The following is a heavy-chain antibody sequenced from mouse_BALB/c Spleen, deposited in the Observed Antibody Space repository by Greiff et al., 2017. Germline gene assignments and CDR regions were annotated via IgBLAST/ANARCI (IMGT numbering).Heavy chain of an antibody. CDR1: GFNIKDTY. CDR2: IDPANGNT. Sequence: EVKLQESGAELVKPGASVKLSCTASGFNIKDTYMHWVKQRPEQGLEWIGRIDPANGNTKYDPKFQGKATITADTSSNTAYLQLSSLTSEDTAVYYCARSDYGYDRGYAMDYWGQGTSVTVSS. D-gene: IGHD2-2*01. J-gene: IGHJ4*01. V-gene: IGHV14-3*02. CDR3: ARSDYGYDRGYAMDY.